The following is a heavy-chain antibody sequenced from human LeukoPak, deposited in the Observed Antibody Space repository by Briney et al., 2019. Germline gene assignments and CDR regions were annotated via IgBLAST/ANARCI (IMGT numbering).Heavy chain of an antibody. CDR2: ISAAGTT. D-gene: IGHD2-2*01. J-gene: IGHJ4*02. V-gene: IGHV4-30-2*01. Sequence: ASQTLSLTCTVAVGSISSGGYYWSWIRQPPGKGLEWIAYISAAGTTFYNPSLKSRVTISLDRSKNQFSLNLTSITAADTAVYYCAGQNVPTPHDYWGQGTQVTVSS. CDR3: AGQNVPTPHDY. CDR1: VGSISSGGYY.